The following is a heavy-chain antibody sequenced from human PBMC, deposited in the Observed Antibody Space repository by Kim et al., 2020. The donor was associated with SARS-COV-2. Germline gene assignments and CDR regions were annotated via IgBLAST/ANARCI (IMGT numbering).Heavy chain of an antibody. J-gene: IGHJ3*02. D-gene: IGHD4-17*01. V-gene: IGHV4-30-4*01. CDR3: ARYDFGGNAARFAFDI. CDR1: GGSISSGDYY. Sequence: SETLSLTCTVSGGSISSGDYYWSWIRQPPGKGLEWIGYIYYSGSTYYNPSLKSRVTISVDTSKNQFSLKLSSVTAADTAVYYCARYDFGGNAARFAFDIWGQGTMVTVSS. CDR2: IYYSGST.